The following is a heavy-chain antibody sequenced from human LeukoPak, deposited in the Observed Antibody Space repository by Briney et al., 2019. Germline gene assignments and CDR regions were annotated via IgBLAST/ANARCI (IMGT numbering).Heavy chain of an antibody. CDR3: AKASELGIYPSSSDY. D-gene: IGHD7-27*01. V-gene: IGHV3-30*04. CDR2: ISYDGSNK. CDR1: GLTFSSYA. J-gene: IGHJ4*02. Sequence: PGGSLRLSCAASGLTFSSYAMHWVRQAPGKGLEWVAVISYDGSNKYYADSVKGRFTISRDNSKNTLYLQMNSLTTEDTAVYYCAKASELGIYPSSSDYWGQGTLVTVSS.